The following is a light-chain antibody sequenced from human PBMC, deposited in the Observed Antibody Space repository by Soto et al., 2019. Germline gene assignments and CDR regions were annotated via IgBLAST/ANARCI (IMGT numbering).Light chain of an antibody. Sequence: QSALTQPASVSGSPGQSITISCTGTSSDVGGYKYVSWYQXHXGXXXXXXXXEVSNRPSGVSNRFSGSKSGNTASLTISGLQAEDETDYYCFSYTSSGTYVFGTGTKVTVL. CDR1: SSDVGGYKY. CDR2: EVS. V-gene: IGLV2-14*01. J-gene: IGLJ1*01. CDR3: FSYTSSGTYV.